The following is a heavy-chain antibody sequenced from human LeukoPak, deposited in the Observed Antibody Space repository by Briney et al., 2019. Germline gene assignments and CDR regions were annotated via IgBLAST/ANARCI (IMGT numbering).Heavy chain of an antibody. CDR1: GFTFSSYG. CDR2: IWYDGSNK. Sequence: GSLRLFCAASGFTFSSYGMHWVRQAPGKGLEWVAVIWYDGSNKYYADSVKGRFTISRDNSKNTLYLQMNSLRAEDTAVYYCARDGYTYYYDSSGYPRYWGQGTLVTVSS. V-gene: IGHV3-33*01. CDR3: ARDGYTYYYDSSGYPRY. J-gene: IGHJ4*02. D-gene: IGHD3-22*01.